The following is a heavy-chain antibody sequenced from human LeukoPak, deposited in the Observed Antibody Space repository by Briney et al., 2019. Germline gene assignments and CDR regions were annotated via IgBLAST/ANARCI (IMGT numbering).Heavy chain of an antibody. CDR2: IKQDGSEI. V-gene: IGHV3-7*01. Sequence: GGSLRLSCEVSGFTFSSYWMSWVRQAPGKGLEWVANIKQDGSEIYYVDSVKGRLTISRDNAKNSLYLQMNSLRAEDTAVYYCARLVRGVGGLDVWGQGTTPTVSS. J-gene: IGHJ6*02. CDR1: GFTFSSYW. D-gene: IGHD3-10*01. CDR3: ARLVRGVGGLDV.